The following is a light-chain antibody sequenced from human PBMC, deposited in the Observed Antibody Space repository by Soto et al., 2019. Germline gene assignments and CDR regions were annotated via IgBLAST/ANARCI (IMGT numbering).Light chain of an antibody. CDR3: QQYDSYPRT. Sequence: DIQMTQSPSTLSASVGDRVTITCRASETINNWLAWYQQKPGKAPKLLIFKASTLESGVPSRFSGSGSRTEFTLIVSRLQPDDFATYYCQQYDSYPRTFGQGTKVEIK. CDR2: KAS. V-gene: IGKV1-5*03. J-gene: IGKJ1*01. CDR1: ETINNW.